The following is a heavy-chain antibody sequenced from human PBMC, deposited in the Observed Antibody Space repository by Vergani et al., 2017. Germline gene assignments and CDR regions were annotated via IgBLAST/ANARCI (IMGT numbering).Heavy chain of an antibody. CDR3: AKEYGKDWNYWFDP. D-gene: IGHD1-7*01. Sequence: EVQLVESGGGLVQPGGSLRLSCTASGFTFSSYAMSWVRQAPGKGLEWVSAIRGSGGSTYYADSVKGRFTITIDNSKNKLYLRMNSLRAEDTAVYYCAKEYGKDWNYWFDPGGQGTLVTVSS. V-gene: IGHV3-23*04. CDR2: IRGSGGST. CDR1: GFTFSSYA. J-gene: IGHJ5*02.